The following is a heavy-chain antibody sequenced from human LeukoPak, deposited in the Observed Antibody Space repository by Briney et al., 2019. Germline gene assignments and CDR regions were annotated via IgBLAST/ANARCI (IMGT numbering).Heavy chain of an antibody. Sequence: GGSLRLSCAASGFTFSSYGMHWVRQAPGKGLEWVAVIWYDGSNKYYADSVKGRFTISRDNSKNTLYLQMSSLRAEDTAVYYCARVYYDILTGHLPRFYGMDVWGQGTTVTASS. V-gene: IGHV3-33*01. CDR3: ARVYYDILTGHLPRFYGMDV. D-gene: IGHD3-9*01. J-gene: IGHJ6*02. CDR2: IWYDGSNK. CDR1: GFTFSSYG.